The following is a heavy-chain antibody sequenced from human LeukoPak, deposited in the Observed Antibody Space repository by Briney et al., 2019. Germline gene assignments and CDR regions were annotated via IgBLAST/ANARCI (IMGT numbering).Heavy chain of an antibody. CDR1: GFTFSSYW. CDR2: INSDGSST. D-gene: IGHD3-3*01. V-gene: IGHV3-74*01. J-gene: IGHJ6*03. CDR3: ARESADYDFWSGYYYPYYYYYMDV. Sequence: GGSLRLSCAASGFTFSSYWMHWVRQAPGKGLVWVSRINSDGSSTSYADSVKGRFTISRDNAKDTLYLQMNSLRAEDTAVYYCARESADYDFWSGYYYPYYYYYMDVWGKGTTVTVSS.